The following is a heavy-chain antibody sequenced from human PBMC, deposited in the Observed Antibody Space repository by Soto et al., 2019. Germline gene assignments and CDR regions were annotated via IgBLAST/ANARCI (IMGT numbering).Heavy chain of an antibody. CDR1: GFTFSSQG. Sequence: GGSLRLSCVASGFTFSSQGINWVRQAPGKGLEWVAVISNDGKNEYYAESVKGRFTISRDNRKNTLYLQMNSLRAEDTAVYYCAKFSYSDSSGFYPFANWGQGALVAVSS. CDR3: AKFSYSDSSGFYPFAN. D-gene: IGHD3-22*01. J-gene: IGHJ4*02. V-gene: IGHV3-30*18. CDR2: ISNDGKNE.